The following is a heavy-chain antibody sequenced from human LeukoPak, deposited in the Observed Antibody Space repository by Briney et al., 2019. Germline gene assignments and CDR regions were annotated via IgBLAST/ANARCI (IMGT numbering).Heavy chain of an antibody. V-gene: IGHV1-18*01. CDR3: ARLPEYSSSCYFDY. Sequence: ASVSVTCKASGYTFTSYGISWVRQAPGQGLEWMGWISAYNGNTNYAQKLQGRVTMPTDTSTSTAYMELRSLRSDDTAVYYCARLPEYSSSCYFDYCGQGALCTVSS. J-gene: IGHJ4*02. CDR2: ISAYNGNT. CDR1: GYTFTSYG. D-gene: IGHD6-13*01.